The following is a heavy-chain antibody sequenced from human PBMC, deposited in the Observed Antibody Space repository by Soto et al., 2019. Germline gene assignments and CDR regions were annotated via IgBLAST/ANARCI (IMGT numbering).Heavy chain of an antibody. J-gene: IGHJ4*02. CDR2: FDPEDGET. V-gene: IGHV1-24*01. D-gene: IGHD5-12*01. CDR1: GDTLSDLS. CDR3: AAPYTSGFQAYDY. Sequence: ASVTVSCKVSGDTLSDLSMYWVRQAPGKGLEWMGGFDPEDGETIYAQKFQGRVTMTEDTSTDTAYMELSSLRSEDTAVYYCAAPYTSGFQAYDYWGQGTLVTVSS.